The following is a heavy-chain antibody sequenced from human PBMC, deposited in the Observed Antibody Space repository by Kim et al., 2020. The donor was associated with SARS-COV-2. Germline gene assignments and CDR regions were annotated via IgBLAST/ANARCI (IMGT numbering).Heavy chain of an antibody. CDR2: IWYDGSNK. CDR3: ARGPGCGGDCYPFDY. D-gene: IGHD2-21*01. CDR1: GFTFSSYG. J-gene: IGHJ4*02. Sequence: GGSLRLSCAASGFTFSSYGMHWVRQAPGKGLEWVAVIWYDGSNKYYADSVKGRFTISRDNSKNTLYLQMNSLRAEDTAVYYCARGPGCGGDCYPFDYWGQGTLVTVSS. V-gene: IGHV3-33*01.